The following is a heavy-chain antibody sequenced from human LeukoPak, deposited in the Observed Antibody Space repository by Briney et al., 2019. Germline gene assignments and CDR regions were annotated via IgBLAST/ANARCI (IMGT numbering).Heavy chain of an antibody. CDR1: GFTFSSYW. Sequence: PGGSLRLSCAASGFTFSSYWMSWVRQAPGKGLEWVANIKQDGGDKYYVDSVKGRFTISRDNAKNSLYLQMNSLRADDTAVYYCARWGYYGDYWGQGTLVTVSS. J-gene: IGHJ4*02. CDR3: ARWGYYGDY. D-gene: IGHD3-22*01. CDR2: IKQDGGDK. V-gene: IGHV3-7*01.